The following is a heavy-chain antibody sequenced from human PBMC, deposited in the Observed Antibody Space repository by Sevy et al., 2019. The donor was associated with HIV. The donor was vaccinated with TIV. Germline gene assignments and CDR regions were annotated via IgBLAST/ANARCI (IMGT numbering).Heavy chain of an antibody. CDR2: INHSGST. V-gene: IGHV4-34*01. Sequence: SETLSLTCAVYGGSFSGDYWSWIRQPPGKGLEWIGEINHSGSTNYYPSLKSRVTISVDTSKNQFSLKLSSVTAADTGVYYCAGASIAGTCGPFDYWGQGNLVTVS. CDR1: GGSFSGDY. D-gene: IGHD6-13*01. J-gene: IGHJ4*01. CDR3: AGASIAGTCGPFDY.